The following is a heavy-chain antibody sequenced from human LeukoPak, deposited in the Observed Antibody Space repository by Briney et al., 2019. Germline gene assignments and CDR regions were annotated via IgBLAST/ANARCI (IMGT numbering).Heavy chain of an antibody. CDR3: ARAVDSDTAMVTEYYYYMDV. V-gene: IGHV3-20*04. CDR2: INWNGGST. CDR1: GFTFDDYG. J-gene: IGHJ6*03. D-gene: IGHD5-18*01. Sequence: PGGSLRLSCAASGFTFDDYGMSWVRQAPGKGLEWVSGINWNGGSTGYADSVKGRFTISRDNAKNSLYLQMNSLRAEDTALYYCARAVDSDTAMVTEYYYYMDVWGKGTTVTVSS.